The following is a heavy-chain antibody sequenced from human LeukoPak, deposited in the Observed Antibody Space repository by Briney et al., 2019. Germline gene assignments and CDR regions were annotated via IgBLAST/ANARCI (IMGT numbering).Heavy chain of an antibody. D-gene: IGHD3-3*01. J-gene: IGHJ6*03. CDR2: MNPNSGNT. CDR1: GYTFTSYD. CDR3: ARAVLRFLEWLPKTYMDV. V-gene: IGHV1-8*03. Sequence: ASVKVSCKASGYTFTSYDINWVRQATGQGLEWMGWMNPNSGNTGYAQKFQGRVTITRNTSISTAYMELSSLRSEDTAVYYCARAVLRFLEWLPKTYMDVWGKGTTVTVSS.